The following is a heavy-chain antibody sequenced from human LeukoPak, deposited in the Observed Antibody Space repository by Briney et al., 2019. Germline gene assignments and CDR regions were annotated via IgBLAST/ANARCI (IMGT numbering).Heavy chain of an antibody. V-gene: IGHV3-33*01. CDR1: GFTFSNYG. CDR2: IWYDGSNK. D-gene: IGHD3-16*01. J-gene: IGHJ3*02. Sequence: PGRSLRLSCAASGFTFSNYGMHWVRQAPGKGLEWVAIIWYDGSNKYYADSVKGRFTISRDNSKNTLYLQMSSLRAEDTALYYCVRDGMGMIKAFDIWGQGTMVTVSS. CDR3: VRDGMGMIKAFDI.